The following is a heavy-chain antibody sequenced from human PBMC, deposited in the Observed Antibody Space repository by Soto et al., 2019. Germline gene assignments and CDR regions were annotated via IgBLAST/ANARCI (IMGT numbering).Heavy chain of an antibody. V-gene: IGHV4-39*01. CDR2: INHSGST. J-gene: IGHJ4*02. Sequence: QLQLQESGPGLVKPSETLSLTCRVSDGAMNSDSSYWGWIRQPQGKVLECIGVINHSGSTYHNLSLKGRVTMSVVASRNQFALQLTSMTAADTAVYCCARLGGYVSVGYYYLWDSWGQGTLVTVSS. D-gene: IGHD3-22*01. CDR1: DGAMNSDSSY. CDR3: ARLGGYVSVGYYYLWDS.